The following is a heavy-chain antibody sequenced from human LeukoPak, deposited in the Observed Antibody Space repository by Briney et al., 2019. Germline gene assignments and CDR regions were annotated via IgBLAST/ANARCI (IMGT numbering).Heavy chain of an antibody. J-gene: IGHJ4*02. V-gene: IGHV1-18*01. CDR3: ARDRGELRFLEWPAFGY. Sequence: ASVKVSCKASGYTFTSYGISWVRRAPGQGLEWMGWISAYNGNTNYAQKLQGRVTMTTDTSTSTAYMELRSLRSDDTAVYYCARDRGELRFLEWPAFGYWGQGTLVTVSS. CDR2: ISAYNGNT. D-gene: IGHD3-3*01. CDR1: GYTFTSYG.